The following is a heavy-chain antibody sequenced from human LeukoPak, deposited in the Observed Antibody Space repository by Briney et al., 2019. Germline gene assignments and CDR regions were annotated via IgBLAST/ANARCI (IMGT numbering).Heavy chain of an antibody. Sequence: ASVKVSCKASGYTFTSYYMHWVRQAPGQGLAWMGIINPSGGSTSYAQKFQGRVTMTRDTSTSTVYMELSSLRSEDTAVYYCARDYRPGSPLWFGSPDYWGQGTLVTVSS. D-gene: IGHD3-10*01. J-gene: IGHJ4*02. CDR1: GYTFTSYY. V-gene: IGHV1-46*01. CDR3: ARDYRPGSPLWFGSPDY. CDR2: INPSGGST.